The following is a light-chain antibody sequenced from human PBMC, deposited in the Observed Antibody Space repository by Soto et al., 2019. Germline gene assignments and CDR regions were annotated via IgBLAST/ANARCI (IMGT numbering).Light chain of an antibody. CDR1: SSDVGGYDY. CDR2: EVT. CDR3: TSYTTTSTYV. J-gene: IGLJ1*01. Sequence: QSALTQPASVSGSPGQSITISCTGTSSDVGGYDYVSWYQQHPGKAPKFMIYEVTHRPSGVSHRSSGSKSGNTASLTISGLQAEDEADYYCTSYTTTSTYVFGGGTKVTVL. V-gene: IGLV2-14*01.